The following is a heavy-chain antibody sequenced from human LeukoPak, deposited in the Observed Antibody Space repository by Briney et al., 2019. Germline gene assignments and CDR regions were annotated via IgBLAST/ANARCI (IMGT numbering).Heavy chain of an antibody. CDR1: GYSISSGYY. CDR2: IYHSGST. J-gene: IGHJ4*02. D-gene: IGHD3-3*01. V-gene: IGHV4-38-2*01. CDR3: ARHPSYDFWSGYYLDY. Sequence: KPSETLSLTCAVSGYSISSGYYWGWIRQPPGKGLEWIGSIYHSGSTYYNPSLKSRVTISVDTSKIQFSLKLSSVTAADTAVYYCARHPSYDFWSGYYLDYWGQGTLVTVSS.